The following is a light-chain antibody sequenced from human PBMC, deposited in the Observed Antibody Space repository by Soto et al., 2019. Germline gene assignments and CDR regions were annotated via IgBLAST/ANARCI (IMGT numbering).Light chain of an antibody. Sequence: DIVXSQKGNFLSVTPGQQAPIYCKSSQSLLHSTGKTYLYWYIXNXXXSPPLPIYELYSRFSGVPDRFTGSGSGTELPLKIRRAEAEDVRLYYSMRTFGHGTKVDI. J-gene: IGKJ1*01. CDR2: ELY. CDR3: MRT. V-gene: IGKV2-29*01. CDR1: QSLLHSTGKTY.